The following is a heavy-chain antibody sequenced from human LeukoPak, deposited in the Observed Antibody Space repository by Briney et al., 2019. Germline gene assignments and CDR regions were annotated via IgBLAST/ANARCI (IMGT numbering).Heavy chain of an antibody. CDR1: GFTFSSYG. CDR3: AREDGYYYYMDV. J-gene: IGHJ6*03. V-gene: IGHV3-30*02. CDR2: IRYDGSNK. Sequence: PGGSLRLSCAASGFTFSSYGMHWVRQAPGKGLEWVAFIRYDGSNKYYADSVKGRFTISGDNSKNTLYLQMNSLRAEDTAVYYCAREDGYYYYMDVWGKGTTVTISS. D-gene: IGHD5-24*01.